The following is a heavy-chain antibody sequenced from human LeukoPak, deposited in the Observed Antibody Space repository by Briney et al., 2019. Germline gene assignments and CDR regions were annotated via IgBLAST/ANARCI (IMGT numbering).Heavy chain of an antibody. Sequence: SETLSLTCTVSGGSISSGGYYWSWIRQHPGKGLEWIGYIYYSGSTYYNPSLKSRVTISVDTSKNQFSLKLSSVTAADTAVYYRAGGPSTSYYFHYCGQRTMLTVSS. CDR2: IYYSGST. CDR1: GGSISSGGYY. J-gene: IGHJ4*02. V-gene: IGHV4-31*03. D-gene: IGHD6-25*01. CDR3: AGGPSTSYYFHY.